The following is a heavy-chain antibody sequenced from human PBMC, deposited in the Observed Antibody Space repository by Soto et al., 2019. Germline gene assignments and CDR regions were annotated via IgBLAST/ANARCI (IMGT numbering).Heavy chain of an antibody. J-gene: IGHJ6*02. V-gene: IGHV4-59*01. Sequence: SETLSLTCTVSGGSISSYYWSWIRQPPGKGLEWIGYIYYSGSTNYNPSLKSRVTISVDTSKNQFSLKLSSVTAADTAVYYCARVEPTIFGCYGMDVWGQGTTVTVSS. CDR2: IYYSGST. D-gene: IGHD3-3*01. CDR1: GGSISSYY. CDR3: ARVEPTIFGCYGMDV.